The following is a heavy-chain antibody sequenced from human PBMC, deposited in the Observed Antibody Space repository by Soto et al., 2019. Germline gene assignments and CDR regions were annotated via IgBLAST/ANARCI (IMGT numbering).Heavy chain of an antibody. CDR3: AKSRGGSCWYEGGS. Sequence: QVQLVESGGGVVQPGRSLRLSCAASGFTFSSYGMHWVRQAPGKGLEWVAVISYAGDYQYYADSVKGRFTISRDNSKNTPYLQMNTLRPEDTTVYFCAKSRGGSCWYEGGSWGQGTLVTVSS. J-gene: IGHJ5*02. CDR2: ISYAGDYQ. V-gene: IGHV3-30*18. D-gene: IGHD6-13*01. CDR1: GFTFSSYG.